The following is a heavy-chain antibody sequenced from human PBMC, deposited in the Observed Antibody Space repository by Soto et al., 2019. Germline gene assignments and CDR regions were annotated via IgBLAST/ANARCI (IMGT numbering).Heavy chain of an antibody. CDR1: GGSITTGGSY. V-gene: IGHV4-31*03. J-gene: IGHJ4*02. Sequence: QVQLQESGPGLVKPSQTLSLTCTVSGGSITTGGSYWSWIRQHPGKGLEWIGNIYHSGNTYYNPSLKSRHTISVDTSKNHFSLLVDSVTAADTAVYYCARARFQVLYGKPYFDSWGQGTLVTVSS. CDR3: ARARFQVLYGKPYFDS. D-gene: IGHD2-2*02. CDR2: IYHSGNT.